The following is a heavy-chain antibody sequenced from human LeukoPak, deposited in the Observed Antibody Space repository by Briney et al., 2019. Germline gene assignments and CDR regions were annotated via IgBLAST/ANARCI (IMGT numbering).Heavy chain of an antibody. V-gene: IGHV4-59*01. CDR1: GGSITRVY. D-gene: IGHD3-10*01. Sequence: SETLSLTRTVSGGSITRVYWSGIRQPPGKGLEWIGYIYYSGSTNYNPSLKSRVTISVDTSKSQFSLKLSSVTPADTAVYYCARVGRKNYGSGSYSIFYSCGRGDLVTVSS. CDR2: IYYSGST. CDR3: ARVGRKNYGSGSYSIFYS. J-gene: IGHJ4*02.